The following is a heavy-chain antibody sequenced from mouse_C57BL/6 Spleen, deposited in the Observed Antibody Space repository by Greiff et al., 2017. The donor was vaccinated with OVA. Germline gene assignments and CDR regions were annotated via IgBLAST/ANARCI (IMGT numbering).Heavy chain of an antibody. J-gene: IGHJ2*01. CDR1: GYTFTSYW. CDR3: ARRRVNYFDY. V-gene: IGHV1-50*01. CDR2: IDPSDSYT. Sequence: QVHVKQPGAELVKPGASVKLSCKASGYTFTSYWMQWVKQRPGQGLEWIGEIDPSDSYTNYNQKFKGKATLTVDTSSSTAYMQLSSLTSEDSAVYYCARRRVNYFDYWGQGTTLTVSS.